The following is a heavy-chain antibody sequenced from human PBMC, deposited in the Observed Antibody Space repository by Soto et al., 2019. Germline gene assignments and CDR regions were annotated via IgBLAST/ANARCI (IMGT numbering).Heavy chain of an antibody. CDR3: ARGFVETAMAFDY. J-gene: IGHJ4*02. CDR2: IHYSGST. Sequence: QVQLQESGPGLVKPSQTLSLACSVSGASISSGGYCLSWIRQLPGKGLEWIGYIHYSGSTYYNPALKSRVVRSNDTSKNDFSLKFNSVTAADTAVFYCARGFVETAMAFDYWGQGALVTVSS. V-gene: IGHV4-31*03. D-gene: IGHD5-18*01. CDR1: GASISSGGYC.